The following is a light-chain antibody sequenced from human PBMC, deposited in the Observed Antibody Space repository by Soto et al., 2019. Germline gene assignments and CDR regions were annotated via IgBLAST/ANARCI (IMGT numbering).Light chain of an antibody. CDR1: RSDIGAYEF. J-gene: IGLJ1*01. CDR3: SSYTSSSTYV. CDR2: EVV. Sequence: QSVLTQPPSASGSPGQSVTISCTGTRSDIGAYEFVSWHQHHPGKAPKLIIYEVVQRPSGVSNRFSGSKSGNTASLTISGLQAEDEADYYCSSYTSSSTYVFGTGTKVTVL. V-gene: IGLV2-14*01.